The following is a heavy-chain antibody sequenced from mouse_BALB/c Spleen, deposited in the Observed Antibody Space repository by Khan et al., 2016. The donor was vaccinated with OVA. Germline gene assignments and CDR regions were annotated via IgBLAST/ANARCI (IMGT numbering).Heavy chain of an antibody. V-gene: IGHV3-2*02. D-gene: IGHD1-1*01. CDR1: GYSITSDYA. Sequence: QLEESGPGLVKPSQSLSLTCTVTGYSITSDYAWNWIRQSPGNKLEWMGFISYSGNTNYNPSLKSRISITRDTSKNQFFLQLNSVTTEDTATYYCARVYGGDFDYWGQGTTLTVSS. J-gene: IGHJ2*01. CDR3: ARVYGGDFDY. CDR2: ISYSGNT.